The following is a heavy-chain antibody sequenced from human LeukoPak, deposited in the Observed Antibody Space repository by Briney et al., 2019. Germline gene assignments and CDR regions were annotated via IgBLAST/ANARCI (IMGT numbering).Heavy chain of an antibody. V-gene: IGHV1-18*01. D-gene: IGHD4-17*01. CDR2: ISAYNGNT. CDR1: GYTFTSYG. CDR3: ARTDYGDNEGY. J-gene: IGHJ4*02. Sequence: ASVTVSCTASGYTFTSYGISWVRQAPGQGLEWMGWISAYNGNTNYAQKLQGRVTMTTDTSTSTAYMELRSLRSDDTAVYYCARTDYGDNEGYWGQGTLVTVSS.